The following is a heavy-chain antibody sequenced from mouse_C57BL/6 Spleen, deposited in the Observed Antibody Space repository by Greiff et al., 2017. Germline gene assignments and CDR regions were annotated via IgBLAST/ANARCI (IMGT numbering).Heavy chain of an antibody. CDR3: AREVYDGYGYWYFDV. CDR1: GFTFSDYY. V-gene: IGHV5-16*01. CDR2: INYDGSST. Sequence: EVKVEESEGGLVQPGSSMKLSCTASGFTFSDYYMAWVRQVPEKGLEWVANINYDGSSTYYLDSLKSRFIILRDNAKNILYLQMSSLKSEDTATYYCAREVYDGYGYWYFDVWGTGTTVTVSS. J-gene: IGHJ1*03. D-gene: IGHD2-3*01.